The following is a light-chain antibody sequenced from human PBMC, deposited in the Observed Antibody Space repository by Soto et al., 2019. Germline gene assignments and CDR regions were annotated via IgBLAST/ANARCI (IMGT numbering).Light chain of an antibody. J-gene: IGLJ3*02. Sequence: QSALTPPASVSGSPGQSITISCTGTTSDVGGYNYVSWYQQHPGKAPKLMIYGVSNRPSGVSNRFSGSKSGNTASLTISGLQAEDEADYYCTSYTSSTTLRVFGGGTKLTVL. CDR3: TSYTSSTTLRV. CDR2: GVS. V-gene: IGLV2-14*01. CDR1: TSDVGGYNY.